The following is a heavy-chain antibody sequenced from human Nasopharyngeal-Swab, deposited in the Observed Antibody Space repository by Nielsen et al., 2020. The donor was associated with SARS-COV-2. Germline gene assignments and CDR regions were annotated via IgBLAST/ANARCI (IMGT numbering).Heavy chain of an antibody. Sequence: GGSLRLSCAASGFTFSSYSMNWVRQAPGKGLEWVSSISSSSSYIYYADSVKGRFTISRDNAKNSLYPQMNSLRAEDTAVYYCARDQIPSYYYDSSGPNQIDYWGQGTLVTVSS. J-gene: IGHJ4*02. D-gene: IGHD3-22*01. CDR3: ARDQIPSYYYDSSGPNQIDY. V-gene: IGHV3-21*01. CDR2: ISSSSSYI. CDR1: GFTFSSYS.